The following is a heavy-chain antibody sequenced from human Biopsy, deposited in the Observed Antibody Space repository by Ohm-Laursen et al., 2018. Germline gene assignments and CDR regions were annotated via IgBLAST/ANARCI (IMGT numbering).Heavy chain of an antibody. CDR3: GRAVRNQLLTDP. CDR1: GYTFTSYD. Sequence: ASVKVSCKASGYTFTSYDITWVRQASGQGPEWIGWLNPVSGNSNFGQKFRGRVTVTSDTSISTAYMGLSGLTSDDTATYYCGRAVRNQLLTDPWGQGTLVTVTS. CDR2: LNPVSGNS. D-gene: IGHD1-7*01. V-gene: IGHV1-8*01. J-gene: IGHJ5*02.